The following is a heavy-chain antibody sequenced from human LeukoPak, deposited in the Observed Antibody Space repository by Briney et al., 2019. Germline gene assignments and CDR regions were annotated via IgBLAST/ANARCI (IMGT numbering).Heavy chain of an antibody. V-gene: IGHV1-46*01. CDR3: ARDAIENYDFWSGSYYYFDY. J-gene: IGHJ4*02. CDR2: INPSGGST. CDR1: GYTFTNYY. Sequence: ASVEVSCKSSGYTFTNYYIHWVRQAPGQGLEWMGIINPSGGSTSYAQSFQGRVTMTRDTSTSTVYMELSSLRSEDTAVYYCARDAIENYDFWSGSYYYFDYWGQGTLVTVSS. D-gene: IGHD3-3*01.